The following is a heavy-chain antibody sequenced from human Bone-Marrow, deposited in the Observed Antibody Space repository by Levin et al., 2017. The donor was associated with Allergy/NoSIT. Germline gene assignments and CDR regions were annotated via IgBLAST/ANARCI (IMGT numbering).Heavy chain of an antibody. J-gene: IGHJ4*02. CDR1: GYNFKSYG. D-gene: IGHD6-19*01. Sequence: GESLKISCKSSGYNFKSYGISWVREAPGQGLEWMGWISAYNGHTNYAEKLQGRVSMTTDTSTSTAYLELTNLRSDDTAVYYCARTGGGSGWYWAHWGQGTLVTVSS. CDR2: ISAYNGHT. CDR3: ARTGGGSGWYWAH. V-gene: IGHV1-18*01.